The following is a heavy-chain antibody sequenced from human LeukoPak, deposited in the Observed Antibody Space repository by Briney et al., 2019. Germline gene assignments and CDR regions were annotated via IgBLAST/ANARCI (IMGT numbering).Heavy chain of an antibody. V-gene: IGHV3-21*04. CDR1: GFTFSSYS. CDR3: TGNYYGSGSYADFDY. D-gene: IGHD3-10*01. J-gene: IGHJ4*02. Sequence: GGSLRLSCAASGFTFSSYSMNWVRQAPGKGLEWVSSIHSSSSYIYYADSVKGRFTISRDNAKNSLYLQMDSLKTEDTAVYYCTGNYYGSGSYADFDYWGQGTLVTVSS. CDR2: IHSSSSYI.